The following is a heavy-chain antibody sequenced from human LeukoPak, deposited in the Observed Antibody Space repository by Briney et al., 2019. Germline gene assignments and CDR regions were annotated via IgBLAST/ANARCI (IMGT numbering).Heavy chain of an antibody. CDR2: IYYSGGT. Sequence: SETLSLTCTVSGGSISSCYWSWIRQPPGKGLEWIGYIYYSGGTNYNPSLKSRVTISVDTSKNQFSLKLSSVTAADTAVYYCAREASPAEGYGMDVWGKGTTVTVSS. CDR1: GGSISSCY. J-gene: IGHJ6*04. V-gene: IGHV4-59*01. CDR3: AREASPAEGYGMDV. D-gene: IGHD5-12*01.